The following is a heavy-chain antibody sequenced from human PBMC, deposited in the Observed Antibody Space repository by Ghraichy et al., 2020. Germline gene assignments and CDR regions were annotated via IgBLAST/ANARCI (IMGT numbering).Heavy chain of an antibody. CDR3: ARRVVVTAIFDY. J-gene: IGHJ4*02. V-gene: IGHV4-39*01. D-gene: IGHD2-21*02. CDR1: GGSISSTSYY. CDR2: IYYRGST. Sequence: SETLSLTCTVSGGSISSTSYYWGWIRQPPGKGLEWIGSIYYRGSTYYNPSLKSRVTTSVDTSKNQFSLKLSSVTAADTAVYYCARRVVVTAIFDYWGQGTLVTVSS.